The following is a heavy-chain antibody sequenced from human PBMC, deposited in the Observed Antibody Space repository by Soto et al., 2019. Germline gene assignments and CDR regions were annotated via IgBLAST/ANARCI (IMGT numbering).Heavy chain of an antibody. CDR1: GGTFSTYS. Sequence: QVQLGQSGAEVKKPGSSVKVSCKDSGGTFSTYSMFWVRQAPGQGLEWMGRIIPMLGIANHAQRFQDRVTITADKSTATAHMELSSLRSEDTALYYCTIGSWSGEVFDIWGQGTMVTVSS. CDR2: IIPMLGIA. J-gene: IGHJ3*02. V-gene: IGHV1-69*02. D-gene: IGHD2-21*01. CDR3: TIGSWSGEVFDI.